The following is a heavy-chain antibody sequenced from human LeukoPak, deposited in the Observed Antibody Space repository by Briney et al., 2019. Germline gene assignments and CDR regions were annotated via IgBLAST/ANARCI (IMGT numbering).Heavy chain of an antibody. V-gene: IGHV3-20*04. D-gene: IGHD1-7*01. CDR1: GFTFDDYG. J-gene: IGHJ5*02. Sequence: RPGGSLRLSCAASGFTFDDYGMSWVRQAPGKGLEWVSGINWNGGSTGYADSVKGRFTISRDNAKNSLYLQMNSLRAEDTALYYCARENNWNYYLNWSDPWGQGTLVTVSS. CDR3: ARENNWNYYLNWSDP. CDR2: INWNGGST.